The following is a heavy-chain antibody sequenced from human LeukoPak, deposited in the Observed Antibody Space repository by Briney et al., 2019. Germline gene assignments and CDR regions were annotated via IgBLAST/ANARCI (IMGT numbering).Heavy chain of an antibody. Sequence: WVNVSCKSSGGTFSIYAISWVRQAPGQGLEWMGVIIPIFGTANYAQKFQGRVTITADESPSTAYMELSSLRSEDTAVYYCARGPVGDWLWYFDLWGRGTLVTVSS. D-gene: IGHD1-26*01. V-gene: IGHV1-69*01. CDR1: GGTFSIYA. J-gene: IGHJ2*01. CDR2: IIPIFGTA. CDR3: ARGPVGDWLWYFDL.